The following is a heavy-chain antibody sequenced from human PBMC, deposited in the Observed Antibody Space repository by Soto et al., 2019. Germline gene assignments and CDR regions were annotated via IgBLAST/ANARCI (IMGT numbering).Heavy chain of an antibody. D-gene: IGHD3-10*01. CDR3: SIITLGGSAKNSRRDY. CDR1: GLIFSNYS. V-gene: IGHV3-21*01. Sequence: EVQMVGSGGGLVKPGGSLRLSCAVSGLIFSNYSMTWARQAPGKGLEWVSSISSSSSHTYYADSVRGRFTIFRANAQNTLFRPMASLRSEDTAIYYCSIITLGGSAKNSRRDYWGQGTLVTVSS. CDR2: ISSSSSHT. J-gene: IGHJ4*02.